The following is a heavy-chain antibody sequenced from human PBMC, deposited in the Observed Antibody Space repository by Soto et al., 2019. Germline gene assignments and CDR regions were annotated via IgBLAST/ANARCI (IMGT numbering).Heavy chain of an antibody. CDR3: ARVGGGGAKASCYYLYGMVG. Sequence: PVKASCKASGYTFTSYAMHWVRQAPGQRLEWLGWINGGNGDTKYSQKFQGRVTITRDTTASTAYMEVSSLRSDDTAVYYCARVGGGGAKASCYYLYGMVGWGQATTGTV. J-gene: IGHJ6*02. V-gene: IGHV1-3*01. CDR1: GYTFTSYA. D-gene: IGHD2-21*01. CDR2: INGGNGDT.